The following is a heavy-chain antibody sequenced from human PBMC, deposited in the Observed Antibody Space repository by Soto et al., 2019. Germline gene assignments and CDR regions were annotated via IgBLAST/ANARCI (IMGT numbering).Heavy chain of an antibody. Sequence: GGSLRLSCAASGFTFSSYGMHWVRQAPGKGLEWVAVIWYDESRRYHADSVKGRFTISRDTSQSTLYLQMNSLRAEDTAVYYCARDICSGGFCLDYWGQGTLVTVSS. CDR2: IWYDESRR. CDR1: GFTFSSYG. D-gene: IGHD2-15*01. V-gene: IGHV3-33*01. J-gene: IGHJ4*02. CDR3: ARDICSGGFCLDY.